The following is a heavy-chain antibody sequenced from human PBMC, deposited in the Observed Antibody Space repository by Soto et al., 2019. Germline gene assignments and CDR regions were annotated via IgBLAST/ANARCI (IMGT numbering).Heavy chain of an antibody. J-gene: IGHJ6*02. CDR2: VNPNSAGT. D-gene: IGHD2-15*01. Sequence: QVQLVQSGAEVKKPGASVKVSCKASGYTFTDYYIHWVRQAPGQGLEWMGWVNPNSAGTNYAQKFQGWVTMTRDTSISTVYMELSSLKSDDMAVYYCAREGAATANYGMDVWGQGTTVTVSS. V-gene: IGHV1-2*04. CDR3: AREGAATANYGMDV. CDR1: GYTFTDYY.